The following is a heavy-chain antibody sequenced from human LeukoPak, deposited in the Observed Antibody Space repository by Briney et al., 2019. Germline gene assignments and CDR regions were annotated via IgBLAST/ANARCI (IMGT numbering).Heavy chain of an antibody. Sequence: GGSLRLSCAASGFTFSSYGTHWVRQAPGKGLEWVAFIRYDGSNKYYADSVKGRFTISRDNSKNTLYLQMNSLRAEDTAVYYCAKDGGKKYSSGWYGDYWGQGTLVTVSS. CDR1: GFTFSSYG. CDR3: AKDGGKKYSSGWYGDY. J-gene: IGHJ4*02. V-gene: IGHV3-30*02. D-gene: IGHD6-19*01. CDR2: IRYDGSNK.